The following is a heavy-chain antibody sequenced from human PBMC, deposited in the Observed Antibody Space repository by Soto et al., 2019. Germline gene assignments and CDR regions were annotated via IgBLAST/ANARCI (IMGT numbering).Heavy chain of an antibody. CDR1: GFTFRWFR. CDR3: ARMSINGSRGSGYYGMDV. V-gene: IGHV3-30*03. Sequence: XVSLRLSFAGSGFTFRWFRMNWVRQAPGKGLEWVARISNDGSNEYYADSVKGRFTISRDNAKNSLYLQMNSPRAEDTAVYYCARMSINGSRGSGYYGMDVWGQGTTVTGSS. J-gene: IGHJ6*02. D-gene: IGHD2-2*03. CDR2: ISNDGSNE.